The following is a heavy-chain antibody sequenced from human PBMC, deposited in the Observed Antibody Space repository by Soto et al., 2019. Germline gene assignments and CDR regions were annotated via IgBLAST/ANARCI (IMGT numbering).Heavy chain of an antibody. Sequence: PSETLSFTCTVSGGSISSSSYYWGWIRQPPGKGLEWIGSIYYSGSTYYNPSLKSRVTISVDTSKNQFSLKLSSVTAADTAVYYCARQEAAAPTYYFDYWGQGTLVTVSS. CDR3: ARQEAAAPTYYFDY. D-gene: IGHD6-13*01. J-gene: IGHJ4*02. V-gene: IGHV4-39*01. CDR2: IYYSGST. CDR1: GGSISSSSYY.